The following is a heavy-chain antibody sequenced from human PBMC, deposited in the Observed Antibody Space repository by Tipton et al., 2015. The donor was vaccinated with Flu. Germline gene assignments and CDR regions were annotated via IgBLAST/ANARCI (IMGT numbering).Heavy chain of an antibody. J-gene: IGHJ4*02. Sequence: TLSLTCSVSGGSIDNYYWSWIRQPAGKGLEWIGRIFSSGSTFYNPSLKNRVSMSVDTSRKQFSLSLSSVTAADTAVYYCARGSGSGTFVIFDYWGQGTLVAVSS. CDR2: IFSSGST. CDR1: GGSIDNYY. D-gene: IGHD3-10*01. V-gene: IGHV4-4*07. CDR3: ARGSGSGTFVIFDY.